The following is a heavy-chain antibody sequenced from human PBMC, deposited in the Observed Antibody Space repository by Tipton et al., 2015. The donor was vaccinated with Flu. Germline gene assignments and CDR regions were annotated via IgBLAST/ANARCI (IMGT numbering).Heavy chain of an antibody. CDR3: APAELGWSLDY. D-gene: IGHD6-19*01. Sequence: QLVQSGGDLVQPGGSLKLSCAASGFAFSGSIMHWVRQASGKGLEWVGRIRSKANNYATEYAASVKGRFTISRDDSKNTAFLQMNSLKTEDTAVYFCAPAELGWSLDYWGQGSLVTVSS. J-gene: IGHJ4*02. CDR2: IRSKANNYAT. V-gene: IGHV3-73*01. CDR1: GFAFSGSI.